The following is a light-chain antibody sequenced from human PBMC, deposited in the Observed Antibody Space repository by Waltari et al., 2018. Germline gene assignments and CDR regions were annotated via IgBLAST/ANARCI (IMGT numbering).Light chain of an antibody. CDR2: AAS. J-gene: IGKJ3*01. V-gene: IGKV1-39*01. Sequence: IQMTQSPSSLSASVGDRVTITCRASRSISNFLNWYQQNPGKSPNLQIYAASSLQSGVPSRFRGSGAGTDFTLSIRNLQPEDFAIYYCQKLYSTPDFGPGTKVDMK. CDR3: QKLYSTPD. CDR1: RSISNF.